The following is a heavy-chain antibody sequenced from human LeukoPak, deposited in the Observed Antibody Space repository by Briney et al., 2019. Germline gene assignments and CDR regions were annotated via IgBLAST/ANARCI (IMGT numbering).Heavy chain of an antibody. J-gene: IGHJ5*02. CDR2: IKQDGSEK. CDR3: ARDPGYRGESGWFDP. D-gene: IGHD5-18*01. CDR1: GFTFSSYW. Sequence: GGSLRLSCAASGFTFSSYWMSWVRQAPGKGLEWVANIKQDGSEKYYVDSVKGRFTISRDNAKNSLYLQMISLRVVDTAVYYCARDPGYRGESGWFDPWGQGTLVTVSS. V-gene: IGHV3-7*01.